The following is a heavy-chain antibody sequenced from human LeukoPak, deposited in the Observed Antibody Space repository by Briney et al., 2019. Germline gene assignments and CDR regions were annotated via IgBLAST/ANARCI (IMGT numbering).Heavy chain of an antibody. V-gene: IGHV3-30*02. Sequence: PGGSLRLSCAASGFTFSSYGMHWVRQAPGKGLEWVAFIRYDGSNKYYADSVKGRFTISRDNSKNTLYLQMNSLRAEDTAVYYCAKDHCSSTSCYIGVYAFDIWGQGTMVTVSS. D-gene: IGHD2-2*02. J-gene: IGHJ3*02. CDR3: AKDHCSSTSCYIGVYAFDI. CDR2: IRYDGSNK. CDR1: GFTFSSYG.